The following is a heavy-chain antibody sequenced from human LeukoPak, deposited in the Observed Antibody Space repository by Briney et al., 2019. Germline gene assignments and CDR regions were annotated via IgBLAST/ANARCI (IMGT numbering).Heavy chain of an antibody. CDR3: ARPSRGY. CDR2: IYYSRST. CDR1: GGSISSSSYY. D-gene: IGHD3-10*01. Sequence: SETLSLTCTVSGGSISSSSYYWGWLRQPPGKGLEWIGSIYYSRSTYYNPSLKSRDTISVDTSKNQFSLKLSSVTAADTAVYYCARPSRGYWGQGTLVTVSS. V-gene: IGHV4-39*01. J-gene: IGHJ4*02.